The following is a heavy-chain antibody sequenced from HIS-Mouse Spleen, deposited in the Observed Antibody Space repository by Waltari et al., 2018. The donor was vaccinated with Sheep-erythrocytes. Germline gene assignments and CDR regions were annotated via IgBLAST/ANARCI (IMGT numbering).Heavy chain of an antibody. CDR1: GFTFSSYD. CDR3: ARANSGSYDDAFDI. Sequence: EVQLVESGGGLVQPGGSLRLSCAASGFTFSSYDMHVVRQATGKGLEWVSAIGTAGDTYYPGSVKGRFTISRENAKNSLYLQMNSLRAGDTAVYYCARANSGSYDDAFDIWGQGTMVTVSS. CDR2: IGTAGDT. D-gene: IGHD1-26*01. J-gene: IGHJ3*02. V-gene: IGHV3-13*01.